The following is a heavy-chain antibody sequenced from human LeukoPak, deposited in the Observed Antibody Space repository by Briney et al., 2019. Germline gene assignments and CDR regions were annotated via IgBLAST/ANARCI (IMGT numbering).Heavy chain of an antibody. CDR2: IKQDGSEK. J-gene: IGHJ4*02. CDR1: GFTFSNYW. D-gene: IGHD4-17*01. V-gene: IGHV3-7*01. Sequence: GGSLRLSCAASGFTFSNYWMSWVRQAPAKGLEWVANIKQDGSEKCYVDSVKGRFTISRDNAKNSLYLQMNSLRAEDTAVYYCAREGYGDYDFDYWGQGTLVTVSS. CDR3: AREGYGDYDFDY.